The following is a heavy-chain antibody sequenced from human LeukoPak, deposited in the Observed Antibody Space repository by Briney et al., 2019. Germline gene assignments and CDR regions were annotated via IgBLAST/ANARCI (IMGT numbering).Heavy chain of an antibody. CDR3: AKVVQTYFDY. J-gene: IGHJ4*02. CDR2: ISGSGGST. V-gene: IGHV3-23*01. CDR1: GFTFSNSI. Sequence: GGSLRLSCAGSGFTFSNSILSWVRQAPGKGLEWVSAISGSGGSTYYADSVKGRFTISRDNSKNTLYLQMNSLRAEDTAVYYCAKVVQTYFDYWGQGTLVTVSS.